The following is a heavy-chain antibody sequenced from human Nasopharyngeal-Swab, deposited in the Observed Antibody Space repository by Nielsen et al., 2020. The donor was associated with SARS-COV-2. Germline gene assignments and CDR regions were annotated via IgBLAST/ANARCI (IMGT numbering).Heavy chain of an antibody. J-gene: IGHJ3*02. V-gene: IGHV3-48*03. CDR2: ISSSGSTI. CDR3: ARDLGYCSGGSCYSGAFDI. Sequence: LKISCAASGFTFSSYEMNWVRQAPGKGLEWVSYISSSGSTIYYADSVKGRFTISRDNAKNSLYLQMNSLRAEDTAVYYCARDLGYCSGGSCYSGAFDIWGQGTMVTVSS. D-gene: IGHD2-15*01. CDR1: GFTFSSYE.